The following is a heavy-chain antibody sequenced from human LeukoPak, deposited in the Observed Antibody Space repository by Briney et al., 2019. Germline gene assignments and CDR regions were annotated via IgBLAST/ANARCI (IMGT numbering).Heavy chain of an antibody. J-gene: IGHJ4*02. Sequence: PSETLSLTCTVSGGSITTSNYYWAWIRQSPGKGLEWIGSIYFSGSTYYNPSLKSRVSMSVDTSKNQFSLKVTSVTAADTGVYYRASDYGADSGYWGQGTLVTVSS. CDR3: ASDYGADSGY. V-gene: IGHV4-39*01. CDR1: GGSITTSNYY. D-gene: IGHD4-23*01. CDR2: IYFSGST.